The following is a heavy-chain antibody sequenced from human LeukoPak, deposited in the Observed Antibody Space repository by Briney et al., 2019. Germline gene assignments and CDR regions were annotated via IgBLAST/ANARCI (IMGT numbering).Heavy chain of an antibody. D-gene: IGHD3-10*01. CDR1: GFTFSDYA. V-gene: IGHV3-23*01. CDR3: ANSRGYGSGNL. CDR2: ISGTADRT. J-gene: IGHJ5*02. Sequence: GGSLRLSCVASGFTFSDYAMSWVRQAPGKGLEWVSAISGTADRTYYVGSVKGRFTVSRDNSKNMVYLQMSGLRTEDTAVYYCANSRGYGSGNLWGQGTLVTVSS.